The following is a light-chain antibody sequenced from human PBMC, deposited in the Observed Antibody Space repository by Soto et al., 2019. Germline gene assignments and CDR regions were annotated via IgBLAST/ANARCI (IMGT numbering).Light chain of an antibody. CDR1: SSDVGDYNY. CDR3: SSYTSSNTCV. CDR2: DVS. Sequence: QSALTQPASVSGSPGQSITISCTGTSSDVGDYNYVSWYQQHPGKAPTLMIYDVSNRPSGVSNRFSGSKSGNTASLTISGLQAEDEADYYCSSYTSSNTCVFGTGTKVTVL. J-gene: IGLJ1*01. V-gene: IGLV2-14*01.